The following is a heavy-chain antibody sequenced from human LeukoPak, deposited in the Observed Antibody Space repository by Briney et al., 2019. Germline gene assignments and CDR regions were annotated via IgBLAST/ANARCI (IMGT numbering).Heavy chain of an antibody. CDR1: GGTFSTYA. V-gene: IGHV1-69*05. CDR2: IIPIFGTA. Sequence: SVKVSCKASGGTFSTYAISWVRQAPGQGLEWMGGIIPIFGTANYAQKFQGRVTITTDESTSTAYMELSSLRSEDTAVYYCAIVAVAATPVSIGDYWGQGTLVTVSS. D-gene: IGHD2-15*01. CDR3: AIVAVAATPVSIGDY. J-gene: IGHJ4*02.